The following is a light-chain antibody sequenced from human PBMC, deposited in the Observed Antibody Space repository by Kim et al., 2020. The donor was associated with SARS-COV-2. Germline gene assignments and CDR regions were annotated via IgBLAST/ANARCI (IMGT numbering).Light chain of an antibody. CDR2: AAS. CDR3: QQSYTSPWLS. CDR1: QCIGTR. Sequence: SVGDRVTIACRASQCIGTRLIWYQQRPGKAPKLLIYAASTLQSGVPSRFSGTGSGTDFALTISSLQPEDFATYYCQQSYTSPWLSFGGGTKVDIK. V-gene: IGKV1-39*01. J-gene: IGKJ4*01.